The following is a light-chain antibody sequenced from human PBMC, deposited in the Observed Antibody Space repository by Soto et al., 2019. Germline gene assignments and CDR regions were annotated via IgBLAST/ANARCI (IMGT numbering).Light chain of an antibody. CDR1: ETILYTPNNNNY. CDR2: WAS. J-gene: IGKJ1*01. V-gene: IGKV4-1*01. Sequence: DIVMTQSPDSLAVSLGERATINCKSSETILYTPNNNNYLAWFQKKPGQPPRLLIYWASTRQSGVPDRFSGSGSGTEFTLTISSLQAEDGAVYYCQQYYNTFPTFGQGTKVEIK. CDR3: QQYYNTFPT.